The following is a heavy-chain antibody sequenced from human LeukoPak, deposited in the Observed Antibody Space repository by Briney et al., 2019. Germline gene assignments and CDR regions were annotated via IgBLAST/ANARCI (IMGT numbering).Heavy chain of an antibody. V-gene: IGHV3-23*01. CDR1: GFTFSTYA. CDR2: ISDTGGAT. J-gene: IGHJ4*02. CDR3: TTDSTMYYYDSSGYYL. Sequence: GGSLRLSCAASGFTFSTYAMIWVRQAPGKGLEWVSAISDTGGATFYADSVKGRFTISRDNSKNTLYLQMNSLKTEDTAVYYCTTDSTMYYYDSSGYYLWGQGTLVTVSS. D-gene: IGHD3-22*01.